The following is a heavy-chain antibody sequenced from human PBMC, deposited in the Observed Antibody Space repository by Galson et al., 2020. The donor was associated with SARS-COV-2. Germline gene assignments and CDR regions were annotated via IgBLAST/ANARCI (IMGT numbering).Heavy chain of an antibody. Sequence: ETSETLSLTCHVSGGSISSDYWSWIRQPPGKGLEWIGYIYYSGSTNYNPSLKSRVTISVDTSKNQFSLKLSSVTAADTAVYYCARTRSRYQLLYGEAFDYWGQGTLVTVSS. J-gene: IGHJ4*02. CDR3: ARTRSRYQLLYGEAFDY. V-gene: IGHV4-59*08. CDR1: GGSISSDY. CDR2: IYYSGST. D-gene: IGHD2-2*01.